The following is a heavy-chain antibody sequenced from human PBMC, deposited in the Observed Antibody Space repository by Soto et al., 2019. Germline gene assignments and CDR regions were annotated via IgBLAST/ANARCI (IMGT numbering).Heavy chain of an antibody. CDR1: GFPFNNYA. CDR3: GKGHSHYQGDYNYYGMGV. CDR2: STGPGGST. D-gene: IGHD4-4*01. J-gene: IGHJ6*02. Sequence: PGGSLRLSCAGSGFPFNNYAINWVRQGPGKGLEWVAASTGPGGSTYNEDSVKGRFTVSRDNSKKTVYLQLDGLRAEDTAVYYCGKGHSHYQGDYNYYGMGVWGQGTTVTVCS. V-gene: IGHV3-23*01.